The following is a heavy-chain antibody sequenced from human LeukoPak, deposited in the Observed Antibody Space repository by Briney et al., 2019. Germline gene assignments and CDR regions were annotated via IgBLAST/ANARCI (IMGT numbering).Heavy chain of an antibody. V-gene: IGHV4-59*01. CDR1: GCSISSYY. D-gene: IGHD1-1*01. CDR2: IYYSGST. J-gene: IGHJ4*02. Sequence: SETLSLTCTVSGCSISSYYWSWIRQPPGKGQKWIGYIYYSGSTNYNPSLKSRVTISVDTSKNQFSLKLSSVTAADTAVYYCARGYEHFDYWGQGTLVTVSS. CDR3: ARGYEHFDY.